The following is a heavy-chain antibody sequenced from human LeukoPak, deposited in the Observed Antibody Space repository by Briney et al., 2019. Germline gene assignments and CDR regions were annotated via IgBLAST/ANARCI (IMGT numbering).Heavy chain of an antibody. D-gene: IGHD6-19*01. CDR2: VSGSGGST. CDR3: AKYSQWLVRIGWFDP. V-gene: IGHV3-23*01. Sequence: GGSLRLSCAASGFTFSSNAMSWVRQAPGKGLEWVSAVSGSGGSTYYADSVKGRFTISRDNSKNTLYLQMNSLRAEDTAVYYCAKYSQWLVRIGWFDPWGQGTLVTVSS. CDR1: GFTFSSNA. J-gene: IGHJ5*02.